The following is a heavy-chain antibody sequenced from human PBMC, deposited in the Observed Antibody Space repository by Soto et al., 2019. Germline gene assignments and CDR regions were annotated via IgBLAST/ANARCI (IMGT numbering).Heavy chain of an antibody. CDR1: GFSLSTSGVG. Sequence: QITLKESGPTLVKPTQTLTLTCTFSGFSLSTSGVGVGWIRQPPGKALEWLALIYWDDDKRYSPSLKSRLTNTKGTSKNQVVLTMTNMDPVDTATYYCARHRAPDGYNWYYFDYWGQGTLVTVSS. CDR3: ARHRAPDGYNWYYFDY. D-gene: IGHD5-12*01. V-gene: IGHV2-5*02. J-gene: IGHJ4*02. CDR2: IYWDDDK.